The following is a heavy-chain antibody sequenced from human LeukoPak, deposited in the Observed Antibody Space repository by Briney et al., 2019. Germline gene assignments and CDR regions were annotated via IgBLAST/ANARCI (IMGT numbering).Heavy chain of an antibody. D-gene: IGHD1-26*01. CDR1: GFTFSDFY. CDR2: ISSSGSST. V-gene: IGHV3-11*05. CDR3: ARAPTSYYYFDY. J-gene: IGHJ4*02. Sequence: GGSLILSCAASGFTFSDFYMSWIRQAPGKGLEWISYISSSGSSTNYADSVKGRFTISRDNAKNSLYLQMNNLRAEDTAVYYCARAPTSYYYFDYWGQGTLVTVSS.